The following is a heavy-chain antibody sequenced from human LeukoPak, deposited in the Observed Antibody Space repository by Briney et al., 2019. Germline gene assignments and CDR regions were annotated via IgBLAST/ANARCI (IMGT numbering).Heavy chain of an antibody. CDR3: ARDDYYGSGSFDY. CDR2: IKQDGSEK. V-gene: IGHV3-7*01. J-gene: IGHJ4*02. CDR1: GFIFTDYG. Sequence: GGSLRLSCAASGFIFTDYGMHWVRQAPGKGLEWVANIKQDGSEKYYVDSVKGRFTISRDNAKNSLYLQMNSLRAEDTAVYYCARDDYYGSGSFDYWGQGTLVTVSS. D-gene: IGHD3-10*01.